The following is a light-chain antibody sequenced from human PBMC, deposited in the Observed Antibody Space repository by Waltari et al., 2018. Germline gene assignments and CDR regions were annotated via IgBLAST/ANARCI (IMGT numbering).Light chain of an antibody. V-gene: IGKV1-17*03. Sequence: IQMTQSPSAMSASVGDRVAITCRASQAIGNYLAWFQQKPGTVPKRLIYAVSSLESGVPSRFSGSDSGTEFTLTINHLQPEDLATYFCLQHYTYPPTFGQGTRLEI. CDR2: AVS. J-gene: IGKJ5*01. CDR3: LQHYTYPPT. CDR1: QAIGNY.